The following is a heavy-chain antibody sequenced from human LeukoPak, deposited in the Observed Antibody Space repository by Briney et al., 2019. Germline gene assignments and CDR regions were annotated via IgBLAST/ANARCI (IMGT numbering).Heavy chain of an antibody. D-gene: IGHD5-18*01. CDR1: GGSFSGYS. CDR2: INHSGST. J-gene: IGHJ4*02. Sequence: PAESLSLTCAVYGGSFSGYSWSWIRQPPGKGLEWGGEINHSGSTNYNPSPKSRVTISVDTSKNQFSLKLSSVTAADTAVYYCARGRIHGRTNWGQGTLVTVCS. CDR3: ARGRIHGRTN. V-gene: IGHV4-34*01.